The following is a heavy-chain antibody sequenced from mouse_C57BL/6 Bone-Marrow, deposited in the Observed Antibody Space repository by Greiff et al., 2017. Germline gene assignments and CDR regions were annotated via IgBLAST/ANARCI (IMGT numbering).Heavy chain of an antibody. Sequence: EVQGVESGGGLVQPGGSLSLSCAASGFTFTDYYMSWVRQPPGKALEWLGFIRNKANGYSTEYSASVKVRFTISRDNSKRILYLPMNALRAEDSATYYCARGGSSCFDYWGQGTTLTVSS. CDR3: ARGGSSCFDY. V-gene: IGHV7-3*01. CDR1: GFTFTDYY. CDR2: IRNKANGYST. J-gene: IGHJ2*01. D-gene: IGHD1-1*01.